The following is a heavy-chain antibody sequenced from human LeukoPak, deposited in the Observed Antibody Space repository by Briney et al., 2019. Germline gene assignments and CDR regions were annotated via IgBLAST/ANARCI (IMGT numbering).Heavy chain of an antibody. D-gene: IGHD1-7*01. V-gene: IGHV3-74*01. CDR2: MNGEGTTI. J-gene: IGHJ4*02. Sequence: GGSLRLSCATSGLTFRTTWMHWVRQAPGKGLMWVSRMNGEGTTIDYADSVKGRFTVSRDYAKNTLFLQMSNLRTEDTALYFCATARNFRFEYWGQGSLVIVSA. CDR3: ATARNFRFEY. CDR1: GLTFRTTW.